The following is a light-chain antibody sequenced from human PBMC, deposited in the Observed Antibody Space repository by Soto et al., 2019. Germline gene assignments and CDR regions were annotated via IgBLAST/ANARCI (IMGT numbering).Light chain of an antibody. Sequence: IQLTQSPSSLSASVGDRVTITCRASRGISSYLAWYQQKPGKAPKLLVYSASTLQSGVPSRFSGSGSGPDFTLTISSLQPEDSATYFCQQLNSYPQTFGQGTRRRL. CDR3: QQLNSYPQT. CDR2: SAS. J-gene: IGKJ5*01. CDR1: RGISSY. V-gene: IGKV1-9*01.